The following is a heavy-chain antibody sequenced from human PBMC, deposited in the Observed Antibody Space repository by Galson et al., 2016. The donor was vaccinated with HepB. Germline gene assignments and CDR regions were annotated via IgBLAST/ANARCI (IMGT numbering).Heavy chain of an antibody. D-gene: IGHD5-24*01. CDR1: GVSTNSYY. V-gene: IGHV4-59*01. CDR2: VYNGGST. Sequence: ETLSLTCTVSGVSTNSYYWSWIRQPPGKGLEWIGYVYNGGSTNYNPSLKRRVTISVDTPKNEFPLRLTSVTPADTAISYCARDRGSDGPRDWYFDPWGRGTLVTVSS. J-gene: IGHJ2*01. CDR3: ARDRGSDGPRDWYFDP.